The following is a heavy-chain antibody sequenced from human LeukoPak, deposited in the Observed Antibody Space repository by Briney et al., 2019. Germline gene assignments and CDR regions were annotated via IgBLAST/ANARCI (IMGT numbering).Heavy chain of an antibody. V-gene: IGHV3-48*04. D-gene: IGHD1-26*01. CDR2: ISSSSSTI. J-gene: IGHJ3*02. CDR3: ARDIGSGSYYDAFDI. Sequence: PGGSLRLSCAASGFTFSSYSMNWVRQAPGKGLEWVSYISSSSSTIYYADSVKGRFTISRDNAKNSLYLQMNSLRAEDTAVYYCARDIGSGSYYDAFDIWGQGTMVTVSS. CDR1: GFTFSSYS.